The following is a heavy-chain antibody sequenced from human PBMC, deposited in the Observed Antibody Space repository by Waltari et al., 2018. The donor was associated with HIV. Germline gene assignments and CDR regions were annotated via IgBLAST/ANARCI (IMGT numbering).Heavy chain of an antibody. V-gene: IGHV3-33*01. CDR1: GFMFTTHN. CDR3: ARGTGPLSPLDL. CDR2: VWFDENNK. Sequence: QEKLVESGGAVVQPGGSLRRSCEASGFMFTTHNMHWVRQAPGKGLVWLAVVWFDENNKNYAESLKGRLAISRNNAKKTLFLQMNSLRVDDTAVYFCARGTGPLSPLDLWGQGTSVTVSS. J-gene: IGHJ3*01.